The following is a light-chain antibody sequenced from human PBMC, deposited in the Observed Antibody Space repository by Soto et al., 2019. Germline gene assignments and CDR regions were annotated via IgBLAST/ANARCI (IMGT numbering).Light chain of an antibody. J-gene: IGLJ1*01. CDR1: SSNIGSNT. CDR3: AAWDDSLNGYV. Sequence: QSVLTQPPSASGTPGQRVTISCSGSSSNIGSNTVNWYQQLPGTAPKLLIYSNNQRPSGVPDRFSGSKSGTSASLAISGLRSEDEADYSWAAWDDSLNGYVFGTGPKLTVL. V-gene: IGLV1-44*01. CDR2: SNN.